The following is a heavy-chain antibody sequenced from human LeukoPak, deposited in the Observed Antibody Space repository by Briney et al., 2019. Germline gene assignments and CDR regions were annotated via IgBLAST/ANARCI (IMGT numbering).Heavy chain of an antibody. CDR2: ISWNSNTR. CDR1: GFTFSTYA. J-gene: IGHJ4*02. V-gene: IGHV3-9*01. Sequence: TGGSLRLSCAASGFTFSTYAMSWVRQAPGKGLEWVSGISWNSNTRVYAESVKGRFTISRDNAKHSLDLQMISLRAEDTALYYCVKDADFWSGLDCWGQGTLVTVSS. CDR3: VKDADFWSGLDC. D-gene: IGHD3-3*01.